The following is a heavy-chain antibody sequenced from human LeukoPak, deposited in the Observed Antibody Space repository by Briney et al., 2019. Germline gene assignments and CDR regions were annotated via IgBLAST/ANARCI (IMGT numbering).Heavy chain of an antibody. Sequence: PSQTLSLTCAVSGGSISSGGYSWSWIRQPPGKGLEWIGYIYHSGSTYYNPSLKSRVTISVDRSKNQFSLKLSSVTAADTAVYYCARGRGYYYDSSGYRLDYWGQGTLVTVSS. J-gene: IGHJ4*02. V-gene: IGHV4-30-2*01. D-gene: IGHD3-22*01. CDR2: IYHSGST. CDR1: GGSISSGGYS. CDR3: ARGRGYYYDSSGYRLDY.